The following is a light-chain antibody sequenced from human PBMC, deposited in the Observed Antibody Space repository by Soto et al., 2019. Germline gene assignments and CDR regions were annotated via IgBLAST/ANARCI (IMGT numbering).Light chain of an antibody. Sequence: IQLTQSPSSLSASVGDRVTITCRASQGINNYLAWYQQKPGKAPKLLIYAAATVPSGVPSKFSGSGSGTDFTLTISSLQPEESATYYCQQLNSYSITFGQGTRLEIK. CDR3: QQLNSYSIT. CDR1: QGINNY. J-gene: IGKJ5*01. V-gene: IGKV1-9*01. CDR2: AAA.